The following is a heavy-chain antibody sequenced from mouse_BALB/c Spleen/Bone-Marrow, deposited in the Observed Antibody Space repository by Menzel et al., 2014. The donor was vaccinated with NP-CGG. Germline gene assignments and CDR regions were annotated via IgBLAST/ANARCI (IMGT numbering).Heavy chain of an antibody. CDR1: GYTFTDYW. CDR2: IDTSDSYS. Sequence: QVQLQQSGAEFVMPGASVKMSCRASGYTFTDYWIHWVKQRPGQGLAWLGAIDTSDSYSSYNQKFKGKATLTVDESSSTAYMQLNSLTSEDSAVYYCARKKRNYGNYYWFPYGGQGTLVTVSA. J-gene: IGHJ3*01. CDR3: ARKKRNYGNYYWFPY. D-gene: IGHD2-1*01. V-gene: IGHV1-69*01.